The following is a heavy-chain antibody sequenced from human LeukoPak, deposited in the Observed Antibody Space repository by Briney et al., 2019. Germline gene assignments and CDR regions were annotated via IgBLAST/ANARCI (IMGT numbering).Heavy chain of an antibody. Sequence: SQTLSLTCTVSGGSISSGGYYWSWIRQHPGKGLEWIGYIYYSGSTHYNPSLKSRVTISVDTSKNQFSLKLSSVTAADTAVYYCAGISSWYGVAFDYWGQGTLVTVSS. J-gene: IGHJ4*02. CDR3: AGISSWYGVAFDY. CDR2: IYYSGST. V-gene: IGHV4-31*03. D-gene: IGHD6-13*01. CDR1: GGSISSGGYY.